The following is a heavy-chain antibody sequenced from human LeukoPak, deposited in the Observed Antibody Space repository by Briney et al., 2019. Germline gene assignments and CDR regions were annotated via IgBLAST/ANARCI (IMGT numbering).Heavy chain of an antibody. CDR3: ARARYSSSWPLPHAEYFQH. D-gene: IGHD6-13*01. CDR1: GYTFTSYY. V-gene: IGHV1-46*01. CDR2: INPSGGST. Sequence: ASVKVSCKASGYTFTSYYMHWVRQAPGQGLEWMGIINPSGGSTSYAQKFQGRVTMTRDTSTSTVYMELSSPRSEDTAVYYCARARYSSSWPLPHAEYFQHGSQGTLVTVSS. J-gene: IGHJ1*01.